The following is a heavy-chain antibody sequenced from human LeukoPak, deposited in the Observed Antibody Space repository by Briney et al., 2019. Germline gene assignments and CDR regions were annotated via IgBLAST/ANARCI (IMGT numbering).Heavy chain of an antibody. CDR1: GFTFSTYW. Sequence: GGSLRLSCVASGFTFSTYWMHWVRQAPGKGLEWISRLDRDGTTTSYADSVYGRFTISRDNAKSTLYLQMRSLRAEDTAVYYCVRDTENICYDAFEFWGHGTLVTVSS. V-gene: IGHV3-74*01. CDR3: VRDTENICYDAFEF. D-gene: IGHD2/OR15-2a*01. CDR2: LDRDGTTT. J-gene: IGHJ5*01.